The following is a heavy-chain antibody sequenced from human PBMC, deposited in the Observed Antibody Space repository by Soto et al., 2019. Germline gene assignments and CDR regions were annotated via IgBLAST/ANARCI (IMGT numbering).Heavy chain of an antibody. CDR1: GFTFSSYS. CDR2: ISSSSSYI. D-gene: IGHD6-19*01. Sequence: GGSLRLSCAASGFTFSSYSMNWVRQAPGKGLEWVSSISSSSSYIYYADSVKGRFTISRDNAKNSLYLQMNSLRAEDTAVYYCARARLDSSGWYDYWGQGTLVTVSS. CDR3: ARARLDSSGWYDY. V-gene: IGHV3-21*01. J-gene: IGHJ4*02.